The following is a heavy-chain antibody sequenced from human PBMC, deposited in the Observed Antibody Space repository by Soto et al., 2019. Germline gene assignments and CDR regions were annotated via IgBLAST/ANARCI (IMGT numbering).Heavy chain of an antibody. D-gene: IGHD4-17*01. J-gene: IGHJ3*02. CDR1: GFTFSDYY. CDR3: ARGMTTAVTPGIRPSDAFDI. Sequence: HVQLVESGGGLVKPGGSLRLSCAASGFTFSDYYMSWIRQAPGKGLEWVSYISSSSSYTNYADSVKGRFTISRDNAKNSLYLQMNSLRAEDTAVYYCARGMTTAVTPGIRPSDAFDIWGQGTMVTVSS. V-gene: IGHV3-11*06. CDR2: ISSSSSYT.